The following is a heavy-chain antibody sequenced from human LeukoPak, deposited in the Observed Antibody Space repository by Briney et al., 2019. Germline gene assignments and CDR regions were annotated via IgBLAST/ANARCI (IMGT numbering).Heavy chain of an antibody. D-gene: IGHD6-19*01. V-gene: IGHV3-23*01. Sequence: GGSLRPSCAASGFTFSSYAMSWVRQAPGKGLEWVSAISGSGGSTYYADSVKGRFTISRDNSKNTLYQQMNSLRAEDTAVYYCAATYSSGWNFDYWGQGTLVTVSS. CDR3: AATYSSGWNFDY. J-gene: IGHJ4*02. CDR1: GFTFSSYA. CDR2: ISGSGGST.